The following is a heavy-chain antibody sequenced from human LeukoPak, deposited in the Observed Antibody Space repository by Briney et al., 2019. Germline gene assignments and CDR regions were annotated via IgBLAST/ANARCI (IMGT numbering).Heavy chain of an antibody. D-gene: IGHD6-13*01. Sequence: GALRLSCAASGFTVSSNYMSWVRQAPGKGLEWVSVIYSGGSTYYADSVKGRFTISRDNSKNTLYLQMNSLRAEDTAVYYCAKDTLAGAAGNYFDYWGQGTLVTVSS. J-gene: IGHJ4*02. CDR1: GFTVSSNY. V-gene: IGHV3-53*01. CDR3: AKDTLAGAAGNYFDY. CDR2: IYSGGST.